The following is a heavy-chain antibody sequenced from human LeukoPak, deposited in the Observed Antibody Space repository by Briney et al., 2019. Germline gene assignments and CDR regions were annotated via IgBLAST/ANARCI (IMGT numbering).Heavy chain of an antibody. Sequence: GGSLRLSCAASGFTFSSYEMNWVRQAPGKGLEWLSYISSSGNTIYYADSVKGRFTISRGNAKNSLYLQMNSLRAEDTAVYYCARDSPGTTASDYWGQGTLVTVSS. J-gene: IGHJ4*02. CDR1: GFTFSSYE. CDR3: ARDSPGTTASDY. D-gene: IGHD1-1*01. CDR2: ISSSGNTI. V-gene: IGHV3-48*03.